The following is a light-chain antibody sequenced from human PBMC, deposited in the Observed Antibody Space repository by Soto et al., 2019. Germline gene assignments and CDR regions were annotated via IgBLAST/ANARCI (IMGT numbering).Light chain of an antibody. Sequence: EIVLTQSPGTLSLSPGERATLSCRASQNVDSNSLAWYQQKPGQAPRIIIFGASTRATGIPARFSGSGSGTEFTLTISSLQSEDFAVYYCQQYNNWPKTFGQGTKVDIK. J-gene: IGKJ1*01. CDR2: GAS. CDR1: QNVDSN. CDR3: QQYNNWPKT. V-gene: IGKV3-15*01.